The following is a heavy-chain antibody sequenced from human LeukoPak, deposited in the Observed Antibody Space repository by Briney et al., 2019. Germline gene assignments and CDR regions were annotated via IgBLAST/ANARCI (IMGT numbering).Heavy chain of an antibody. CDR2: INPNSGGT. Sequence: ASVKVSCKASGGTFSSYAISWVRQAPGQGLEWMGWINPNSGGTNYAQKFQGRVTMTRDTSISTAYMELSRLRSDDTAVYYCARAFMVVDKDAFDIWGQGTMVTVSS. J-gene: IGHJ3*02. CDR3: ARAFMVVDKDAFDI. CDR1: GGTFSSYA. V-gene: IGHV1-2*02. D-gene: IGHD2-15*01.